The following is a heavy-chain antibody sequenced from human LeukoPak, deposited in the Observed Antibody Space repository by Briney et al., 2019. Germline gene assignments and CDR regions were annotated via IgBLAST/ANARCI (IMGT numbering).Heavy chain of an antibody. Sequence: SVKVSCKASGGTFSSYAISWVRQAPGQGLEWMGGIIPIFGTANYAQKFQGRVTITADESTSTAYMELSSLRSEDTAVYYCARDLNYPTFNWFDPWGQGTLVTASS. CDR2: IIPIFGTA. CDR3: ARDLNYPTFNWFDP. D-gene: IGHD4-11*01. V-gene: IGHV1-69*13. J-gene: IGHJ5*02. CDR1: GGTFSSYA.